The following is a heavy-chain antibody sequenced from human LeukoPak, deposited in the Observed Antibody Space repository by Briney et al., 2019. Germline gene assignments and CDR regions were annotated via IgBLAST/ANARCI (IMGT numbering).Heavy chain of an antibody. CDR3: ARFSGGYDAFDI. CDR1: GGSISSSSYY. J-gene: IGHJ3*02. D-gene: IGHD3-16*01. CDR2: IYYSGST. V-gene: IGHV4-39*01. Sequence: SETQSLTCTVSGGSISSSSYYWGWIRQPPGKGLEWIGSIYYSGSTYYNPSLKSRVTISVDTSKNQFSLKLSSVTAADTAVYYCARFSGGYDAFDIWGQGTMVTVSS.